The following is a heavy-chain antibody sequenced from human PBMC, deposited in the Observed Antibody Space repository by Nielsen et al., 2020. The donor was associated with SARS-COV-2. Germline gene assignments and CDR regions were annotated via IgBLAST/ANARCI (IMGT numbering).Heavy chain of an antibody. CDR3: ARGDCSSTSCHPNWYFDL. CDR2: IYTSGST. CDR1: GGSISSGSYY. D-gene: IGHD2-2*01. Sequence: SETLSLTCTVSGGSISSGSYYWSWIQQPAGKGLEWIGRIYTSGSTNYNPSLKSRVTISVDTSKNQFSLKLSSVTAADTAVYYCARGDCSSTSCHPNWYFDLWGRGTLVTVSS. J-gene: IGHJ2*01. V-gene: IGHV4-61*02.